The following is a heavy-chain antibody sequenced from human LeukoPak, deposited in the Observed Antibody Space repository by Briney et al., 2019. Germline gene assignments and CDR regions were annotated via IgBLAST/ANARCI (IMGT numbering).Heavy chain of an antibody. CDR2: ISGSGGST. D-gene: IGHD6-19*01. CDR1: GFTFSNYA. CDR3: AKGRYSSGWYLNY. V-gene: IGHV3-23*01. J-gene: IGHJ4*02. Sequence: GGSLRLSCAASGFTFSNYAMTWVRQAPGKGLEWVSAISGSGGSTYYADSVKGRFTISRDNSKNTLYLQMNSLRAEDTAVYYCAKGRYSSGWYLNYWGQGTLVTVSS.